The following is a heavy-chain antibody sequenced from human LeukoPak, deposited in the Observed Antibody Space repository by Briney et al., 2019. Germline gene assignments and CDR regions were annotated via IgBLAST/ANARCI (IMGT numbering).Heavy chain of an antibody. CDR1: GFPYNAYW. Sequence: GGSLRLSCAASGFPYNAYWKTWVRQAPANGLEWVANVRQDGDTKYYVDSVKGRFTISRDNAMNSLYLQMNSLRAEDTAIYYCARSLPYGTTWYGRSDFWGQGTLVTVSS. V-gene: IGHV3-7*03. CDR3: ARSLPYGTTWYGRSDF. CDR2: VRQDGDTK. D-gene: IGHD6-13*01. J-gene: IGHJ4*02.